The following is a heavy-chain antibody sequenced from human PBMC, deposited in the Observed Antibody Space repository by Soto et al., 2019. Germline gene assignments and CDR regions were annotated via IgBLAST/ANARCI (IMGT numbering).Heavy chain of an antibody. V-gene: IGHV4-59*08. Sequence: PSETLSLTCTVSGGSISSYYWSWIRQPPGKGLEWIGYIYYSGSTNYNPSLKSRVTISVDTSKNQFSLKLSSVTAADTAVYYCAKAAAYYYDSSGYSLRYWGQGTLVTVSS. J-gene: IGHJ4*02. CDR1: GGSISSYY. CDR2: IYYSGST. D-gene: IGHD3-22*01. CDR3: AKAAAYYYDSSGYSLRY.